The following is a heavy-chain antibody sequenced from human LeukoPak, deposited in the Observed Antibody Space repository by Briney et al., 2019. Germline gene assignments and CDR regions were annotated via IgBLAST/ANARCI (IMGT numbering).Heavy chain of an antibody. CDR1: GYTFSTHW. J-gene: IGHJ6*03. CDR2: IYPGDFET. Sequence: GESLKISCQGSGYTFSTHWIAWVRHMPGKGLELMGMIYPGDFETRYSPSFRGLVSISADKSLSTAYLQWIDLKTSDAAFYYCARLAGNCTRSTCYYYYYMDVWGKGTTVTISS. D-gene: IGHD2-21*01. V-gene: IGHV5-51*01. CDR3: ARLAGNCTRSTCYYYYYMDV.